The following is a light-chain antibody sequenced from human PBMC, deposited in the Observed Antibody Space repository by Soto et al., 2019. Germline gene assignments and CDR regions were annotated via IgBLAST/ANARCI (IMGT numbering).Light chain of an antibody. CDR3: QQYDKSPFT. Sequence: EIVVTQSPATLSLSPGERATLSCRASQSVSSYLAWYQQKPGQAPRLLIYDASNRATGIPARFSGSGSGTDFTLTISSLEPEDFAVYYCQQYDKSPFTFGQGTKLEIK. J-gene: IGKJ2*01. V-gene: IGKV3-11*01. CDR1: QSVSSY. CDR2: DAS.